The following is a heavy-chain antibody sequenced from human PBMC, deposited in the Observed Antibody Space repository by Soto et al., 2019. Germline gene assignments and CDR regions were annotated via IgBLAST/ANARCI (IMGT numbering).Heavy chain of an antibody. CDR3: SRGSGWLTDY. CDR1: DVSTSNFF. J-gene: IGHJ4*02. D-gene: IGHD6-19*01. Sequence: SETLSLTCTVSDVSTSNFFWKWFRQPPGKGLEWIGNIHSSGTTNYNPSLESRVTISLDTSMSQCSLRMNSVTAADTAVYFCSRGSGWLTDYWGQGTQVTVSS. CDR2: IHSSGTT. V-gene: IGHV4-59*08.